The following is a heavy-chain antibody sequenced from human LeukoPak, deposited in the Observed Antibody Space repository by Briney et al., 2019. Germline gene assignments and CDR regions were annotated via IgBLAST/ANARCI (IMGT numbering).Heavy chain of an antibody. D-gene: IGHD1-26*01. V-gene: IGHV4-61*02. CDR1: GGSISSSSYY. J-gene: IGHJ4*02. CDR3: ARGNSGSSHPLDY. CDR2: IYTT. Sequence: SQTLSLTCTVSGGSISSSSYYWSWIRPPAGKGLEWIGRIYTTNYNPSLKSRVTISVDTSKNQFSLKLSSVTAADTAVYYCARGNSGSSHPLDYWGQGTLVTVSS.